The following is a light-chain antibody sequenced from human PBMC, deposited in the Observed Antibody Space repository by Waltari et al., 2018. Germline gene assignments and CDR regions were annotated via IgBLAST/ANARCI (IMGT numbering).Light chain of an antibody. CDR1: QNVSSK. CDR2: GAS. Sequence: ETVMTRSPASLSVSPGEGAILSCRASQNVSSKLAWYHQKPGQAPRLLIFGASTRATGIPARFSGSGSGTEFTLTISSLQSEDFAVYYCQQYNNWPPITFGQGTRLEIK. V-gene: IGKV3-15*01. CDR3: QQYNNWPPIT. J-gene: IGKJ5*01.